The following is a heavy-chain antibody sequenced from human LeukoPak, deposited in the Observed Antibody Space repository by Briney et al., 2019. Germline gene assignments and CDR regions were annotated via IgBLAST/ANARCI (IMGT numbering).Heavy chain of an antibody. Sequence: SETLSLTCAVYGGSFSGYYWSWIRQPPGKGLEWIGEIYHSGSTNFNPSLKSRVTILVDKSKNQFSLKLSSVTAADTAVYYCARWSGSSWYGDYWGQGTLVTVSS. CDR2: IYHSGST. CDR3: ARWSGSSWYGDY. CDR1: GGSFSGYY. J-gene: IGHJ4*02. V-gene: IGHV4-34*01. D-gene: IGHD6-13*01.